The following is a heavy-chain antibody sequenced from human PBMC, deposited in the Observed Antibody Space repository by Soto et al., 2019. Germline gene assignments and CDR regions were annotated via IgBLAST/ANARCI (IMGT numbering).Heavy chain of an antibody. J-gene: IGHJ6*03. V-gene: IGHV4-39*01. CDR2: IYYSGST. Sequence: SETLSLTCTVSGGSISSSSYYWGWIRQPPGKGLEWIGSIYYSGSTYYNPSLKSRVTISVDTSKNQFSLKLSSVTAADTAVYYCARPFYGSGSYYNEDYYYYYMDVWGKGTTVTVSS. D-gene: IGHD3-10*01. CDR3: ARPFYGSGSYYNEDYYYYYMDV. CDR1: GGSISSSSYY.